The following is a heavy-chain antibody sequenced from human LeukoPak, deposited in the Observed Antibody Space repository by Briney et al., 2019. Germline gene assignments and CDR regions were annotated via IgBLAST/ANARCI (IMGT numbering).Heavy chain of an antibody. V-gene: IGHV4-59*11. D-gene: IGHD3-22*01. CDR3: ARGHYYDSSGDY. CDR1: GDSISSHY. J-gene: IGHJ4*02. Sequence: PSETLSLTCTVSGDSISSHYWSWIRQPPGKGLEWIGYIYNSGSTNYNPPLKSRVTISVDTSKNQFSLNLSSVTAADTAVCYCARGHYYDSSGDYWGQGTLVTVSS. CDR2: IYNSGST.